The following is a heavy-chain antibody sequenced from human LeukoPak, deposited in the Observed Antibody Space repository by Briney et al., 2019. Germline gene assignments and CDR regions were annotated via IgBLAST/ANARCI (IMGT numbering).Heavy chain of an antibody. Sequence: GGTLRLSCAASGFTFSSYAMSWVRQAPGKGLEWVSAISGSGGSTYYADSVKGRFTISRDNSRSTLYLQMNSLRAEDTAVYYCANGGGGPITYYDILTGSSDYWGQGTLVTVSS. CDR1: GFTFSSYA. D-gene: IGHD3-9*01. J-gene: IGHJ4*02. CDR2: ISGSGGST. V-gene: IGHV3-23*01. CDR3: ANGGGGPITYYDILTGSSDY.